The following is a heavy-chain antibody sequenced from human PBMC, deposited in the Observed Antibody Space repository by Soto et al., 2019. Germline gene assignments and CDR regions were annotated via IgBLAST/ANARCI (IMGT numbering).Heavy chain of an antibody. V-gene: IGHV4-30-4*01. Sequence: SETLSLTCTVSGGSIISGDYYWSLIRQPPGKGLEWIGYIYYSGSTYYNPSLKSRVTISVGTSKNQFSLKLSSVTAADTAVYYCARRETYYYDSSGQNAFDIWGQRTMVTVSS. J-gene: IGHJ3*02. CDR3: ARRETYYYDSSGQNAFDI. CDR2: IYYSGST. D-gene: IGHD3-22*01. CDR1: GGSIISGDYY.